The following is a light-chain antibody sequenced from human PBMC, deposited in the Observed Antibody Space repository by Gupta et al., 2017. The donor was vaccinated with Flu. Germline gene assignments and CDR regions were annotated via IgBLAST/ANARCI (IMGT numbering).Light chain of an antibody. V-gene: IGLV1-40*01. CDR2: GNS. CDR3: QSYDSSLSGVV. Sequence: QSVLTQPPSVSGAPGQWVTISCTGSSSNIGAGYDVHWYQQLPGTAPKLLIYGNSNRPSGVPDRFSGSKSGTSASLAITGLQAEDEADYYCQSYDSSLSGVVFGGGTKLTV. CDR1: SSNIGAGYD. J-gene: IGLJ2*01.